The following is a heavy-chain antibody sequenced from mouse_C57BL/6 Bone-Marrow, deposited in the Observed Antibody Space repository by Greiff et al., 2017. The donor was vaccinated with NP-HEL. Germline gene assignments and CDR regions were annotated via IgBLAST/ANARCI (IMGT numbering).Heavy chain of an antibody. CDR2: IYPGSGNT. CDR1: GYTFTDYY. V-gene: IGHV1-76*01. D-gene: IGHD1-2*01. CDR3: ARSAYFDY. J-gene: IGHJ2*01. Sequence: VQVVESGAELVRPGASVKLSCKASGYTFTDYYINWVKQRPGQGLEWIARIYPGSGNTYYNEKFKGKATLTAEKSSSTAYMQLSSLTSEDSAVYFCARSAYFDYWGQGTTLTVSS.